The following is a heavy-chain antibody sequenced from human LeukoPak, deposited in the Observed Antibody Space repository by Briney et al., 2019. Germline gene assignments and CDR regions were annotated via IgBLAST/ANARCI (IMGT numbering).Heavy chain of an antibody. Sequence: GGSLRLSCAASGFTFSSYGMHWVRQAPGEGLEWVAFIRYDGSNKYYADSVKGRFTISRDNSKNTLYLQMNSLRAEDTAVYYCAKDLKFSYYYGSGSFGRDYWGQGTLVTVSS. J-gene: IGHJ4*02. D-gene: IGHD3-10*01. CDR3: AKDLKFSYYYGSGSFGRDY. V-gene: IGHV3-30*02. CDR1: GFTFSSYG. CDR2: IRYDGSNK.